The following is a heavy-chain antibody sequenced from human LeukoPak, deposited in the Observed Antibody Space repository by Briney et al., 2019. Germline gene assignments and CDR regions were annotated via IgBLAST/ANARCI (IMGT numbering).Heavy chain of an antibody. D-gene: IGHD1-26*01. CDR1: GFSFSTYA. V-gene: IGHV3-30-3*01. Sequence: GGSLRLSCAASGFSFSTYAMYWVRQAPGKGLECVALISHDGITTYYADSVKGRFTISTDTSKNTLFLQMNSLISEDTAVYYCASSRPWELLSAFQMWGQGTLVTVSS. CDR2: ISHDGITT. J-gene: IGHJ3*02. CDR3: ASSRPWELLSAFQM.